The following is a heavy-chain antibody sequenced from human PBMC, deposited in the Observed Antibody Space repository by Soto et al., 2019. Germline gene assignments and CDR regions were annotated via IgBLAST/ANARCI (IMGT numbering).Heavy chain of an antibody. J-gene: IGHJ6*02. D-gene: IGHD5-12*01. V-gene: IGHV4-34*01. CDR3: ARGAMDIVATIFTTFYYYYGMDV. CDR2: INHSGST. Sequence: QVQLQQWGAGLLKPSETLSLTCAVYGGSFSGYYWSWIRQPPGKGLEWMGEINHSGSTTYNPSLKSRVTISVDTSKNQFSLKLSSVTAADTAVYYCARGAMDIVATIFTTFYYYYGMDVWGQGTTVTVSS. CDR1: GGSFSGYY.